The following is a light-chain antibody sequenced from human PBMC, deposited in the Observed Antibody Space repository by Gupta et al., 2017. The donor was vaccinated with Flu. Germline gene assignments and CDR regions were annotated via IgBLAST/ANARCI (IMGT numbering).Light chain of an antibody. CDR2: RAF. J-gene: IGKJ4*01. Sequence: DIQMTQSPSSLSASLGDRVTITCRPSQNVDNYLNWYQQKMGEAPKLLIYRAFKLQRGVPSRFNGDASGADFTLTINKLQPDDFATYFCQQGDSNPLTFGGGTRVEIK. CDR3: QQGDSNPLT. V-gene: IGKV1-39*01. CDR1: QNVDNY.